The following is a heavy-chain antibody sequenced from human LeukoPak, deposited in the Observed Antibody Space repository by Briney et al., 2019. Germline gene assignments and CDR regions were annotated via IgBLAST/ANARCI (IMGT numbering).Heavy chain of an antibody. CDR2: FDPEDGET. V-gene: IGHV1-24*01. D-gene: IGHD6-13*01. CDR3: ARESLASSSFDY. J-gene: IGHJ4*02. CDR1: GYTLTELS. Sequence: ASVKVSCKVSGYTLTELSMHWVRQAPGKGLEWMGGFDPEDGETIYAQKFEGRVTMTEDTSTDTAYMELNSLRAEDTAVYYCARESLASSSFDYWGQGTLVTVSS.